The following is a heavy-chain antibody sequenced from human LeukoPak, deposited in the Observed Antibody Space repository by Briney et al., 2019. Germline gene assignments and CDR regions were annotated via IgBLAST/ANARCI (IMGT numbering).Heavy chain of an antibody. J-gene: IGHJ6*02. CDR3: ATAYCGGDCYSSGYGMDV. CDR2: SNYSGST. CDR1: GCSISSGDYY. Sequence: SETLSLTCTVSGCSISSGDYYWSWLGQPPGKGLVWIGYSNYSGSTYYNPSLKSRVTISVDTSKNQFSLKLSSVTAADTAVYHCATAYCGGDCYSSGYGMDVWGQGTTVTVSS. V-gene: IGHV4-30-4*01. D-gene: IGHD2-21*02.